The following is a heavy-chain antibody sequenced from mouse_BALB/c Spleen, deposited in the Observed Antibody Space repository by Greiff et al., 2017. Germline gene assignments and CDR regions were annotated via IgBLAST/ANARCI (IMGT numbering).Heavy chain of an antibody. J-gene: IGHJ4*01. CDR2: IDPANGNT. V-gene: IGHV14-3*02. CDR1: GFNIKDTY. D-gene: IGHD2-1*01. Sequence: EVQLKESGAELVKPGASVKLSCTASGFNIKDTYMHWVKQRPEQVLEWIGRIDPANGNTKYDPKFQGKATITADTSSNTAYLQLSSLTSEDTAVYYCARDGNYAMDYWGQGTSVTVSS. CDR3: ARDGNYAMDY.